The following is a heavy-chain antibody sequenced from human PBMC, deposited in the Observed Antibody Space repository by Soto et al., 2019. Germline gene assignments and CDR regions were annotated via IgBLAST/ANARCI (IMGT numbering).Heavy chain of an antibody. J-gene: IGHJ5*02. V-gene: IGHV1-18*01. CDR2: ISAYNGNT. D-gene: IGHD4-17*01. CDR1: GYTFTSYG. CDR3: ARGLDYGDFEPNYNWFVP. Sequence: ASVKVSCKASGYTFTSYGISWVRQAPGQGLEWMGWISAYNGNTNYAQKLQGRVTMTTDTSTSTAYMELRSLRSDDTAVYYCARGLDYGDFEPNYNWFVPWGQGTLVTVSS.